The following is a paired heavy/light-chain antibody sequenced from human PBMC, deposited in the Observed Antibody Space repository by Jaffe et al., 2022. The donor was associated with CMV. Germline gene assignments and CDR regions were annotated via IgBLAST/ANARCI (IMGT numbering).Light chain of an antibody. CDR1: QSVSNN. J-gene: IGKJ1*01. Sequence: EIVMTQSPATLSVPPGERATLSCRASQSVSNNLAWYQQKLGQAPRLLIYGASTRATGTPARFSGSGSGTEFTLTISSLQSEDFAVYYCQQYNNWPPWTFGQGTKVEIK. V-gene: IGKV3-15*01. CDR3: QQYNNWPPWT. CDR2: GAS.
Heavy chain of an antibody. D-gene: IGHD6-13*01. CDR2: ISGNGNST. CDR3: AKKYSGSWFPRHLLSYYFIDV. J-gene: IGHJ6*03. V-gene: IGHV3-23*04. Sequence: EVQLVESGGGLVQPGGSLRLSCAASGFTFSSYAMSWVRQAPGKGPEWVSAISGNGNSTYYADSVKGRFTVSRDNSKNRLYLQVNSLRAEDTAIYYCAKKYSGSWFPRHLLSYYFIDVWGEGTTVTVSS. CDR1: GFTFSSYA.